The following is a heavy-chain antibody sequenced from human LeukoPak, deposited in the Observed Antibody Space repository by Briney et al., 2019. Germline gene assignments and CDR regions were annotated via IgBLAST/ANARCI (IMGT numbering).Heavy chain of an antibody. D-gene: IGHD1-26*01. CDR1: GGSISSGDYY. V-gene: IGHV4-30-4*08. CDR2: IYYSGST. J-gene: IGHJ3*02. CDR3: AREDSESYPPHAFDI. Sequence: SETLSLTCTVSGGSISSGDYYWSWIRQPPGKGLEWFGYIYYSGSTYYNPSLKSRVTISVDPSKNQFSLKLNSVTAADTAVYYCAREDSESYPPHAFDIWGQGTMVTVSS.